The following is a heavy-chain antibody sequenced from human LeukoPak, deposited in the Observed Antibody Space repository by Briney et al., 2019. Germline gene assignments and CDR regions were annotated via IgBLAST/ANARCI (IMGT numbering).Heavy chain of an antibody. D-gene: IGHD1-26*01. V-gene: IGHV4-38-2*02. J-gene: IGHJ4*02. Sequence: SETLSLTCTVSGYSISSGYYWGWVRQPPGKGLEWIGSIYHSGSTYYNPSLKSRVTISVDTSKNQFSLKLSSVTAADTAVYYCTSNLYSGSYYYAYWGQGILVTVSS. CDR3: TSNLYSGSYYYAY. CDR2: IYHSGST. CDR1: GYSISSGYY.